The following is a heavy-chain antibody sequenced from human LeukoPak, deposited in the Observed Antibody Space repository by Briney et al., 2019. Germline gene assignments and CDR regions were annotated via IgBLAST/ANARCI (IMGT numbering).Heavy chain of an antibody. D-gene: IGHD1-26*01. CDR2: ISAYNGNT. CDR3: ARDNSVGETAWWFDP. V-gene: IGHV1-18*01. J-gene: IGHJ5*02. CDR1: GYTFTNYG. Sequence: ASVKVSCTASGYTFTNYGITWVRQAPGQGLEWMGWISAYNGNTNYAQKLQGRVTMTTDTSTSTDYMELTSLTSGDTAVYYCARDNSVGETAWWFDPWGQGTLVTVSS.